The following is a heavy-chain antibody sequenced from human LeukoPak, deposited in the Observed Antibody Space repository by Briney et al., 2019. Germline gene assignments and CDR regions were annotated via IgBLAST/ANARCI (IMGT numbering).Heavy chain of an antibody. CDR2: IYNSGNT. CDR3: ARGGIVMSRDNWFDP. J-gene: IGHJ5*02. CDR1: GGSINSYY. D-gene: IGHD3-16*01. Sequence: SETLSLTCTVSGGSINSYYWSWLRHPPGKGLEWIGYIYNSGNTNYNPSLKSRVTISVDTSKNQFSLKVSSVTAADTAVYYCARGGIVMSRDNWFDPWGQGPLVTVSS. V-gene: IGHV4-59*08.